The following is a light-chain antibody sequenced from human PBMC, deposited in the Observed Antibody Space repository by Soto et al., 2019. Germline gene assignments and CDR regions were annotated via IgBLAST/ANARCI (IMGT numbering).Light chain of an antibody. CDR2: GSS. V-gene: IGKV1-39*01. J-gene: IGKJ4*01. CDR3: QQNYSPPLT. CDR1: QSIAMF. Sequence: DIQMTQSPSSLSASIGDTVTITCRASQSIAMFSSWYQQKPGKAPILLIYGSSTLQNGVPSRFRGSGSGSYFTLTISSLQLEDFATYACQQNYSPPLTFGGGTKVEIK.